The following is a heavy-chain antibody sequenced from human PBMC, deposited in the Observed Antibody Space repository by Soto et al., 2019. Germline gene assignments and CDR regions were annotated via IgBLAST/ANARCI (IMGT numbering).Heavy chain of an antibody. CDR3: TTVGPSDYYYYYMDV. V-gene: IGHV3-15*01. CDR1: GFTFSNAW. Sequence: GGSLRLSCAASGFTFSNAWMSWVRQAPGKGLEWVGRIKSKTDGGTTDYAAPVKGRFTISRDDSKNTLYLQMNSLKTEDTAVYYCTTVGPSDYYYYYMDVWGKGTTVTVSS. J-gene: IGHJ6*03. CDR2: IKSKTDGGTT.